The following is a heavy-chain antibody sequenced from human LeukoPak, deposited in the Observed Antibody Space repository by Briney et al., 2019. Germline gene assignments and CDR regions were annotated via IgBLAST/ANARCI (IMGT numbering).Heavy chain of an antibody. Sequence: GGSLRLSCAASRFTFSSYGMHWVSQAPGKGLEWVAVLWYDGSNKYYADSVKGRFTISRDNSKNTLYLQMNSLRAEDTAVYYCAREGQAVVVTPFFDYWGQGTLVTVSS. CDR1: RFTFSSYG. V-gene: IGHV3-33*01. CDR3: AREGQAVVVTPFFDY. D-gene: IGHD2-21*02. J-gene: IGHJ4*02. CDR2: LWYDGSNK.